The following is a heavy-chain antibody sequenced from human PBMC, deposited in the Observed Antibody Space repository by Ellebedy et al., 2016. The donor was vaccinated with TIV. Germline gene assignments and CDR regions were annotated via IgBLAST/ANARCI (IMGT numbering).Heavy chain of an antibody. D-gene: IGHD6-19*01. V-gene: IGHV3-48*04. CDR2: ISSSSNTI. Sequence: GESLKISCAASGFTFNSYSMNLVRQAPGKGLEWVSYISSSSNTIYYTDSVKGRFTISRDNAKNSLYLQMNSLRAEDTAVYYCATPVASTYRFDYWGQGTLVTVSS. CDR3: ATPVASTYRFDY. CDR1: GFTFNSYS. J-gene: IGHJ4*02.